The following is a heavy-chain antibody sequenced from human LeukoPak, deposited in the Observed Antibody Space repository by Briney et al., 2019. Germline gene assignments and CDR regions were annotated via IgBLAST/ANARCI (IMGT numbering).Heavy chain of an antibody. D-gene: IGHD5-18*01. J-gene: IGHJ4*02. Sequence: SETLSLTCTVSGGSISTSNYYWGWIRQPPGKGLEWIGSIYHSGSTYYNPSLKSRVTISVDTSKNQFSLKLSSVTAADTAVYYCASGYSYGVGGDYWGQGTLVTVSS. CDR1: GGSISTSNYY. CDR3: ASGYSYGVGGDY. V-gene: IGHV4-39*07. CDR2: IYHSGST.